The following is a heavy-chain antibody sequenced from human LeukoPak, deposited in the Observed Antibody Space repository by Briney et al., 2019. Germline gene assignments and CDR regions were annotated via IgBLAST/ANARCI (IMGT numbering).Heavy chain of an antibody. CDR2: IKQDGSEK. D-gene: IGHD2-2*01. J-gene: IGHJ4*02. V-gene: IGHV3-7*01. CDR1: GFTFSNYW. CDR3: ARRGYCISTNCYTPHFDY. Sequence: HSGGSLRLSCAGSGFTFSNYWMTWVRQAPGKGLEWVASIKQDGSEKYYVDSVKGRFTISRDNAKNSLYLQMNSLRAEDTAVYYCARRGYCISTNCYTPHFDYWGQGTLVTVSS.